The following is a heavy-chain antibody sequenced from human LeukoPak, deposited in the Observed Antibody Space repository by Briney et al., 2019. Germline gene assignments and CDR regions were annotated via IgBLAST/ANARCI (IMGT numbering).Heavy chain of an antibody. J-gene: IGHJ6*03. Sequence: GGSLRLSCAASVFTFSSYWMSWVREAPGEGLEGVANKKQDGSEKYYVDSVKGRFPISREHAKTSVYLQMNSMRPEHTAVYHCAREDIVRMPSSHYYYMDVLGKGTTVTVSS. CDR2: KKQDGSEK. CDR3: AREDIVRMPSSHYYYMDV. V-gene: IGHV3-7*01. D-gene: IGHD2-8*01. CDR1: VFTFSSYW.